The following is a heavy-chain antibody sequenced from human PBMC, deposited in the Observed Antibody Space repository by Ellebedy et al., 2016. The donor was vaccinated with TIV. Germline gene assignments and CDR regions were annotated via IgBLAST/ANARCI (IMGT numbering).Heavy chain of an antibody. CDR2: IIPVLGTA. D-gene: IGHD5-18*01. V-gene: IGHV1-69*13. Sequence: ASSVKVSCKASGCTFSNYATSWVRQAPGQGLEWMGGIIPVLGTANYAQKFQGRLTITADESTSTAYMELSSLRSEDTAVYYCGSGYSKYGMDVWGQGTTVIVSS. CDR1: GCTFSNYA. CDR3: GSGYSKYGMDV. J-gene: IGHJ6*02.